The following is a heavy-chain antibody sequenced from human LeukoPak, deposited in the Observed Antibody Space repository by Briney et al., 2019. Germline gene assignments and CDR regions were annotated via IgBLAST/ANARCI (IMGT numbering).Heavy chain of an antibody. CDR1: GYTFTSYD. Sequence: GASVKVSCKASGYTFTSYDINWVRQATGQGLEWMGWMNPNSGNTGYAQKFQGRVTMTRNTSISTAYMELSSLRSEDTAVYYCARVFSRVYYYYYYMDVWGKGTPVTVS. J-gene: IGHJ6*03. V-gene: IGHV1-8*01. CDR2: MNPNSGNT. D-gene: IGHD2/OR15-2a*01. CDR3: ARVFSRVYYYYYYMDV.